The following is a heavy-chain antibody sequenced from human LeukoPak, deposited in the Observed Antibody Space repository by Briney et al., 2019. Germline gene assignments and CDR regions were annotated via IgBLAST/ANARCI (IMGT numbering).Heavy chain of an antibody. CDR3: ASAYSSGWNGSYYYYMDV. V-gene: IGHV4-4*07. Sequence: SETLSLTCTVSGGSTSSYYWSWIRQPAGKGLEWIGRIYTSGSTNYNPSLKSRVTMSVDTSKNQFSLKLSSVTAEDTAVYYCASAYSSGWNGSYYYYMDVWGKGTTVTVSS. CDR2: IYTSGST. CDR1: GGSTSSYY. D-gene: IGHD6-19*01. J-gene: IGHJ6*03.